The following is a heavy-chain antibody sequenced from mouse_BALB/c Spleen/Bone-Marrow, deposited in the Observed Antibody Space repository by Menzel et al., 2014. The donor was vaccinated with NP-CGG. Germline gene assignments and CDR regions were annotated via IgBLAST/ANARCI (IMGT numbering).Heavy chain of an antibody. CDR1: GVDFSRYW. D-gene: IGHD4-1*01. V-gene: IGHV4-2*02. Sequence: GVDFSRYWMSWARQAPGKGQEWIGEINPGSSTINYTPSLKDKFIISRDNAKNTLYLQMSKVRSEDTALYYCARQTGTGATDYWGQGTSVTVSS. J-gene: IGHJ4*01. CDR2: INPGSSTI. CDR3: ARQTGTGATDY.